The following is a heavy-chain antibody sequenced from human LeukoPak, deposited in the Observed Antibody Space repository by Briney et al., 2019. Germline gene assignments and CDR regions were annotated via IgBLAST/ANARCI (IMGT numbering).Heavy chain of an antibody. CDR3: ARAGVVGANYYYYGMDV. J-gene: IGHJ6*02. CDR2: INPNSGGT. V-gene: IGHV1-2*02. Sequence: GASVKVSCKASGYTFTGYYMHWVRQAPGQGLEWMGWINPNSGGTNYAQKFQGRVTMTRDTSTSTVYMELSSLRSEDTAVYYCARAGVVGANYYYYGMDVWGQGTTVTVSS. D-gene: IGHD1-26*01. CDR1: GYTFTGYY.